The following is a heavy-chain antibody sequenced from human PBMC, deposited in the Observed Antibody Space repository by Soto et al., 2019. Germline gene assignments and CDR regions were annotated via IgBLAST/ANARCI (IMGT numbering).Heavy chain of an antibody. V-gene: IGHV3-30*03. J-gene: IGHJ4*02. D-gene: IGHD2-15*01. CDR3: ASGGYCSGGYCYSGDY. CDR2: ISYDGVNK. Sequence: QVQLVESGGGVVQPGRSLRLSCEGSGFSFRNYGMHWVRQAPGMGLEWVGLISYDGVNKYYGDSVRGRFTISRDNSKNTVYLHVTSLRAEDMAVYYCASGGYCSGGYCYSGDYWGQGTLVIVSS. CDR1: GFSFRNYG.